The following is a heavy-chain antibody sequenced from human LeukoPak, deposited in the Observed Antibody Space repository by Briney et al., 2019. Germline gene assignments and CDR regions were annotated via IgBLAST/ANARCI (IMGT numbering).Heavy chain of an antibody. J-gene: IGHJ5*02. Sequence: PSETLSLTCSVSGGSLSNSYWSWIRQPPGKGLEWIGYIYYSGSTNYRSSLRSRVTISLDTSKNQFSLKLRSVTAADTAVYYCARGALVPASMIWFDPWGQGTLVTASS. CDR3: ARGALVPASMIWFDP. CDR1: GGSLSNSY. V-gene: IGHV4-59*08. CDR2: IYYSGST. D-gene: IGHD2-2*01.